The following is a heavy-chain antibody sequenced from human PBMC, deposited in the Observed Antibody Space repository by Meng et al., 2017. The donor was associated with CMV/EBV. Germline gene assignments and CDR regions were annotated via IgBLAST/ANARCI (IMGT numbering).Heavy chain of an antibody. CDR1: GYTFTSYD. D-gene: IGHD3-10*01. CDR2: MNPNSGNT. CDR3: ARAPGWFGKRGMDV. V-gene: IGHV1-8*01. J-gene: IGHJ6*02. Sequence: ASVKVSCMASGYTFTSYDINWVRQATGQGLEWMGWMNPNSGNTGYAQKFQGRVTMTRNTSISTAYMELSSLRSEDTAVYYCARAPGWFGKRGMDVWGQGTTVTVSS.